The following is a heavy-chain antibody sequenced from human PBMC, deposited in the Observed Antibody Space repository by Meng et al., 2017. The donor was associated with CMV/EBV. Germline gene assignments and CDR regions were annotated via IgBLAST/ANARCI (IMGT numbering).Heavy chain of an antibody. CDR2: INPNSGGT. Sequence: ASVKVSCKASGGTFTGYYMHWVRQAPGQGLEWMGWINPNSGGTNYAQKFQGRVTMTRDTSISTAYMELSRLRSDDTAVYYCASHVYSSSWYTHYYYYYGMDVWGQGTTVTVSS. CDR3: ASHVYSSSWYTHYYYYYGMDV. D-gene: IGHD6-13*01. J-gene: IGHJ6*02. CDR1: GGTFTGYY. V-gene: IGHV1-2*02.